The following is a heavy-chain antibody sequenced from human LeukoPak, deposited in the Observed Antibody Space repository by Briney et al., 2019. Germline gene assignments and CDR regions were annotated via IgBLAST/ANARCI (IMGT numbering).Heavy chain of an antibody. CDR1: GFTLNNDA. CDR2: INGDTT. Sequence: PGGSLRLSCAASGFTLNNDAMSWVRQAPGKGLAWVSAINGDTTHYAGSVKGRFTISRDNSKNTLYLQLNSLGVEDTALYYCARGGMNYYYMDVWGNGTTVTVYS. CDR3: ARGGMNYYYMDV. D-gene: IGHD3-10*01. V-gene: IGHV3-23*01. J-gene: IGHJ6*03.